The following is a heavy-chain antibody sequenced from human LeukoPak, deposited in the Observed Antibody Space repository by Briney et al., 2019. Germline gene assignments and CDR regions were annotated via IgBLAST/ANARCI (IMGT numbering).Heavy chain of an antibody. J-gene: IGHJ4*02. V-gene: IGHV3-73*01. Sequence: GGSLRLSCVVSGFTFSGSAVHWVRQASGKGLEWVGRIRSKANNYATAYTASVKGRFTISRDDSKNTAYLQMNSLKTEDTAVYYCTGDNFDSSVKFDYWGQGTLVTVSS. CDR3: TGDNFDSSVKFDY. CDR2: IRSKANNYAT. CDR1: GFTFSGSA. D-gene: IGHD3-22*01.